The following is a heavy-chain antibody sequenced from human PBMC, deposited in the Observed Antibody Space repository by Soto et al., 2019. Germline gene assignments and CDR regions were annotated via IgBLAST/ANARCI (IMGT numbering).Heavy chain of an antibody. Sequence: QVQLVESGGGVVQPGRSLRLSCAASGFTFSSYAMHWVRQAPGKGLERVAVISYDGSNKYYADSVKGRFTISRDNSKNTLYLQMNSLRAEDTDVYYCASGPQYGSGPLDYWGQGTLVTVSS. V-gene: IGHV3-30-3*01. CDR1: GFTFSSYA. J-gene: IGHJ4*02. CDR2: ISYDGSNK. D-gene: IGHD3-10*01. CDR3: ASGPQYGSGPLDY.